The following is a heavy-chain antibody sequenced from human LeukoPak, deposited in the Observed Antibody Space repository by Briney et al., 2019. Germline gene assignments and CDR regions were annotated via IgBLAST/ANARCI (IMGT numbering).Heavy chain of an antibody. V-gene: IGHV1-46*01. CDR3: ARDSHDYVWGSYRPDVNWFDP. J-gene: IGHJ5*02. CDR2: INPSGGST. D-gene: IGHD3-16*02. CDR1: GYTFTSYY. Sequence: ASVKVSCKASGYTFTSYYMHWVRPAPGQGLEWMGIINPSGGSTSYAQKFQGRVTMTRDTSISTAYMELSGLRSDDTAVYYCARDSHDYVWGSYRPDVNWFDPWGQGTLVTVSS.